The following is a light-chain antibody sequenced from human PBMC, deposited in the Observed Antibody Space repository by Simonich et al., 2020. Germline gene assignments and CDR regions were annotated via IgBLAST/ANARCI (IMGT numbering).Light chain of an antibody. CDR3: CSYAGSSTFAV. V-gene: IGLV2-23*01. CDR2: EGS. Sequence: QSALTQPASVSGSPGQSITISCTGTSSDVGSYNLVSWYQPHPGQAPKHMIYEGSKRPSGVSNRFSGSKSGNTASLTISGLQAEDEADYYCCSYAGSSTFAVFGGGTQLTVL. J-gene: IGLJ7*01. CDR1: SSDVGSYNL.